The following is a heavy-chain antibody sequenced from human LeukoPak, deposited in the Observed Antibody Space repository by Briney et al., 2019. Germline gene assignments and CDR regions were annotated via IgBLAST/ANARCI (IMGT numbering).Heavy chain of an antibody. CDR3: ARGMATHDY. CDR1: GGSISSGNYY. D-gene: IGHD5-24*01. CDR2: IHYSGTT. J-gene: IGHJ4*02. V-gene: IGHV4-39*01. Sequence: NPSETLSLTCTVSGGSISSGNYYWGWIRQPPGKGLDWIASIHYSGTTYYNPSLKSRVTISVDTSKNQFSLKLSAVTAADTAVYYCARGMATHDYWGQGTLVTVSS.